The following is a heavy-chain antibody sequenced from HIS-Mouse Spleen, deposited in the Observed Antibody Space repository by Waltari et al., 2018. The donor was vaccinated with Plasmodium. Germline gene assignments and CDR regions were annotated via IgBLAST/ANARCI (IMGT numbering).Heavy chain of an antibody. V-gene: IGHV3-53*02. CDR2: IYSGGST. Sequence: EVQLVETGGGLIQPGGSLRLSCAASGFTVSSTYMSWVRPAPGKGVGWVSFIYSGGSTYYADSVKGRFTISRDNSKNTLYLQMNSLRAEDTAVYYCARAAIAWGSPYYFDYWGQGTLVTVSS. J-gene: IGHJ4*02. CDR1: GFTVSSTY. CDR3: ARAAIAWGSPYYFDY. D-gene: IGHD7-27*01.